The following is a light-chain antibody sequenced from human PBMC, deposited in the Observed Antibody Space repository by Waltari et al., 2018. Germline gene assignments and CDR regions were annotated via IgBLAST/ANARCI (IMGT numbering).Light chain of an antibody. CDR1: QNVFNNY. J-gene: IGKJ1*01. CDR3: QQHGSFPRT. V-gene: IGKV3-20*01. CDR2: ATS. Sequence: EMVLMQSPGTLSLSPGERATLSCRTSQNVFNNYLAWFQQKPGQVPSLLIYATSNRATGIPDRFSGSGSVTDFTLTISRLEPEDFAVYYCQQHGSFPRTFGQGTKVEI.